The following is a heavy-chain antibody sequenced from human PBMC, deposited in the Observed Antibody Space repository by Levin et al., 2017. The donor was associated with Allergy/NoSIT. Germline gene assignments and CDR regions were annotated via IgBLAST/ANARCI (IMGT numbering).Heavy chain of an antibody. Sequence: KAGESLKISCKASGGTFSSYAISWVRQAPGQGLEWMGGIIPIFGTANYAQKFQGRVTITADKSTSTAYMELSSLRSDDTAVYYCARSGTTVTTWGVHDAFDIWGQGTMVTVSS. CDR2: IIPIFGTA. V-gene: IGHV1-69*06. CDR3: ARSGTTVTTWGVHDAFDI. D-gene: IGHD4-17*01. J-gene: IGHJ3*02. CDR1: GGTFSSYA.